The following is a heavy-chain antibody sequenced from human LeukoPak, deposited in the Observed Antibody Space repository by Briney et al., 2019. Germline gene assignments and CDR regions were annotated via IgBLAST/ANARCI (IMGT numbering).Heavy chain of an antibody. J-gene: IGHJ4*02. Sequence: SETLSLTCAVYGGSFSGYYWSWIRQPPGKGLEWIGEINHSGSTNYNPSLKSRVTISVDTSKNQFSLKLSSVTAADTAVYYCARGSPPYSSGWYYFDYWGQGTLVTVSS. CDR2: INHSGST. D-gene: IGHD6-19*01. CDR1: GGSFSGYY. V-gene: IGHV4-34*01. CDR3: ARGSPPYSSGWYYFDY.